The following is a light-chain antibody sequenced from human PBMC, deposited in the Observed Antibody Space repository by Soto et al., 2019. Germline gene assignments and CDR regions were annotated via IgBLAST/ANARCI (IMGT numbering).Light chain of an antibody. Sequence: EIVLTQSPGTLSLSPGERVTLSCRASQSVSSTYLAWYQQKPGQAPRLLIYGASSRAAGIPDRFSGSGSGTEFTLAINRLEDEDFAFYYCQQYGSPPYTFGQGTKVEIK. J-gene: IGKJ1*01. CDR2: GAS. CDR1: QSVSSTY. V-gene: IGKV3-20*01. CDR3: QQYGSPPYT.